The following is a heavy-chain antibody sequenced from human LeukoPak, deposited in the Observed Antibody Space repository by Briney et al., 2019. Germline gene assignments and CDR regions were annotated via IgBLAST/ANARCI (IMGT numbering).Heavy chain of an antibody. J-gene: IGHJ4*02. D-gene: IGHD3-3*02. CDR3: AREQHWDYDY. V-gene: IGHV3-66*01. Sequence: GGSLRLSCAASEFSVGSNYMTWVRQAPGKGLEWVSLIYSGGSTYYADSVKGRFTISRDNSKNTLYLQMNSLRAEDTAVYYCAREQHWDYDYWGQGTLVTVSS. CDR1: EFSVGSNY. CDR2: IYSGGST.